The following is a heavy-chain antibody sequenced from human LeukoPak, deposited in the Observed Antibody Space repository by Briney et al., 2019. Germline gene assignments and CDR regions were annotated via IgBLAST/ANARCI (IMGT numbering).Heavy chain of an antibody. D-gene: IGHD2-21*02. CDR3: ARAIVVLTAPPYYFDY. J-gene: IGHJ4*02. CDR1: GGSFSGYY. Sequence: PSETLSLTCAVYGGSFSGYYWSWIRQPPGKGLEWIGEINRSGSTNYNPSLKSRVTISVDTSKNQFSLKLSSVTAADTAVYYCARAIVVLTAPPYYFDYWGQGTLVTVSS. CDR2: INRSGST. V-gene: IGHV4-34*01.